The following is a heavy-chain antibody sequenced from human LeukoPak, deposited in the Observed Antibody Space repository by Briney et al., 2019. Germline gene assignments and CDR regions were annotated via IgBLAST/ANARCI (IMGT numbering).Heavy chain of an antibody. CDR2: ISGSGGST. J-gene: IGHJ4*02. V-gene: IGHV3-23*01. D-gene: IGHD3-22*01. CDR3: AKAYDSSGYYSYYFDY. Sequence: GGSLRLSCAASGFTFSSYAMSWVRQAPGKGLEWVSAISGSGGSTYYADSVKGRITISRDNSKNTLYLQMNSLRAEDTAVYYCAKAYDSSGYYSYYFDYWGQGTLVTVSS. CDR1: GFTFSSYA.